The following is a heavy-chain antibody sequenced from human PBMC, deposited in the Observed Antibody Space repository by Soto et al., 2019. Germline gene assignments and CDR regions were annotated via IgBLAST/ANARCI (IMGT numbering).Heavy chain of an antibody. CDR3: VRPQAKELGTIRGAFDGFNV. CDR2: IYPADSDT. D-gene: IGHD3-10*01. Sequence: GESLKISCKGSGDTFTSHWIAWVRQMPGKGLELMGLIYPADSDTRYSPSFEGQVTISVDKSISTAYLQWSFLKASDSAMYYCVRPQAKELGTIRGAFDGFNVWGQGTMVTVSS. V-gene: IGHV5-51*01. J-gene: IGHJ3*01. CDR1: GDTFTSHW.